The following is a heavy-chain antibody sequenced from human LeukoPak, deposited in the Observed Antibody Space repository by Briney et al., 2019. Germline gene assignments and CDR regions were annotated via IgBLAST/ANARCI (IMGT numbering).Heavy chain of an antibody. J-gene: IGHJ4*02. CDR1: GVSISSYY. CDR3: ASRSSIWSGYQDTLYYCDS. Sequence: PSETLSLTCTVSGVSISSYYWSWIRQPPGKRLEWIGHIYYSGSTNYIPSLKSRVTISVDTSKNQFSLKLSSVTAADTAVYYCASRSSIWSGYQDTLYYCDSWGQGTLVTVSS. D-gene: IGHD3-3*01. CDR2: IYYSGST. V-gene: IGHV4-59*01.